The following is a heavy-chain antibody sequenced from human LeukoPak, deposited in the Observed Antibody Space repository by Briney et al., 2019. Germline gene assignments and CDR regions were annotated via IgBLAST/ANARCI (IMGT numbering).Heavy chain of an antibody. D-gene: IGHD3-22*01. CDR1: GFTFGSYG. V-gene: IGHV3-30*03. CDR2: ISYHGSQK. CDR3: AADSSGYYRGDY. Sequence: PGGSLRLSCAASGFTFGSYGMHWVRQAPGKGLEWVAVISYHGSQKYYVDSVRGRFTISRDNSKNTLFLQMNSLRAEDTAVYYCAADSSGYYRGDYWGQGTLVTVSS. J-gene: IGHJ4*02.